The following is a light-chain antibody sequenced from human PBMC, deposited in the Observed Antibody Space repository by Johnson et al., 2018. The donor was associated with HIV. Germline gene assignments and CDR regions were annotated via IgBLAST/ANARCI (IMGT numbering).Light chain of an antibody. CDR1: SSNIGNNY. Sequence: HSVLTQPPSVSAAPGQKVTISCSGSSSNIGNNYVSWYQQLPGTAPKLLIYDNNKRPSGIPDRFSGSKSGTSATLGITGLPTGDEADYYCGTWDSSLIALYVFGTGTKVTVL. V-gene: IGLV1-51*01. J-gene: IGLJ1*01. CDR2: DNN. CDR3: GTWDSSLIALYV.